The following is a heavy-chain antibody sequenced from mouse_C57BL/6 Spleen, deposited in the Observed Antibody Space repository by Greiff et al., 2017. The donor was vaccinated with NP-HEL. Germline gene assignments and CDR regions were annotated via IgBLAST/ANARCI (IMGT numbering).Heavy chain of an antibody. CDR1: GFTFSDYY. Sequence: EVKLVESGGGLVQPGGSLKLSCAASGFTFSDYYMYWVRQTPEKRLEWVAYISNGGGSTYYPDTVKGRFTISRDNAKNTLYLQMSRLKSEDTAMYYCARPNSYYAMDYWGQGTSVTVSS. V-gene: IGHV5-12*01. CDR3: ARPNSYYAMDY. CDR2: ISNGGGST. J-gene: IGHJ4*01.